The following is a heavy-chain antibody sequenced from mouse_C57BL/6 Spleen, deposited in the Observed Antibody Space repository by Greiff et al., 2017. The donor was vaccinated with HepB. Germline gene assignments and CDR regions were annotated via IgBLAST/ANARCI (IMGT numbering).Heavy chain of an antibody. CDR3: TRDDYDAGFAY. J-gene: IGHJ3*01. D-gene: IGHD2-4*01. CDR1: GFTFSSYA. CDR2: ISSGGDYI. V-gene: IGHV5-9-1*02. Sequence: DVMLVESGEGLMKPGGSLKLSCAASGFTFSSYAMSWVRQTPEKRLEWVAYISSGGDYIYYADTVKGRFTISRDNARNTLYLQMSSLKSEDTAMYYCTRDDYDAGFAYWGQGTLVTVSA.